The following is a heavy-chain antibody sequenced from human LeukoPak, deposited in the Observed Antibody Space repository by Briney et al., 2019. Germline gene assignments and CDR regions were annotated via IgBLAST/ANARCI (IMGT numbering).Heavy chain of an antibody. V-gene: IGHV1-18*01. CDR3: ARVYYYDSSGYYPDY. CDR2: ISAYNGNT. J-gene: IGHJ4*02. D-gene: IGHD3-22*01. CDR1: GYTFTSYG. Sequence: ASVKVSCKASGYTFTSYGISWVRQAPGQGLKWMGWISAYNGNTNYAQKLQGRVTMTTDTSTSTAYMELRSLRSDDTAVYYCARVYYYDSSGYYPDYWGQGTLVTVSS.